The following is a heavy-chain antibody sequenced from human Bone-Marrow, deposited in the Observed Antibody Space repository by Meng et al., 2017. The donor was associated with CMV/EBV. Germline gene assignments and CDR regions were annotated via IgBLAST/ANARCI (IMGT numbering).Heavy chain of an antibody. CDR2: INHSGST. V-gene: IGHV4-34*01. CDR1: GGSFSGYY. J-gene: IGHJ4*02. D-gene: IGHD6-6*01. Sequence: SQTLSLTCAVYGGSFSGYYWSWIRQPPGKGLEWIGEINHSGSTNYNPSLKSRVTISVDTSKNQFSLKLSSLTAADTAVYYCATGRPAAELMSSIAARWGQGTLVTVSS. CDR3: ATGRPAAELMSSIAAR.